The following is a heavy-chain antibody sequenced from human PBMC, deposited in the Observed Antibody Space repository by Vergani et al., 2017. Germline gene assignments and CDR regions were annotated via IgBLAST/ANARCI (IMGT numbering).Heavy chain of an antibody. J-gene: IGHJ1*01. CDR2: IYVGGST. CDR1: GFTVSSNY. CDR3: ASGGIAVAGTLLRQGFSAEYFQH. D-gene: IGHD6-19*01. V-gene: IGHV3-53*01. Sequence: EVQLVESGGGLIQPGGSLRLSCAASGFTVSSNYMSWVRQAPGKGLEWVSVIYVGGSTYYADSVKGRFTISRDNSKNTLYLQMNSLRAEDTAVYYCASGGIAVAGTLLRQGFSAEYFQHWGQGTLVTVSS.